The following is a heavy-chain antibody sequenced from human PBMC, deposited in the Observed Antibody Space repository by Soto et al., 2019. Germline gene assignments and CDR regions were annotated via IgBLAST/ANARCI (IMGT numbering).Heavy chain of an antibody. CDR1: GGTFSSYA. Sequence: QVQLVQSGAAVKKPGSSVKVSCKASGGTFSSYAINWVRQAPGQGLEWMGGIIRIFGTPDYVQRFQGRVTSTADEPTSTAYMELSSLRSEDTAVYYCARQGSNEYYYYGMDVWGQGTTVTGSS. CDR3: ARQGSNEYYYYGMDV. CDR2: IIRIFGTP. V-gene: IGHV1-69*12. D-gene: IGHD3-10*01. J-gene: IGHJ6*02.